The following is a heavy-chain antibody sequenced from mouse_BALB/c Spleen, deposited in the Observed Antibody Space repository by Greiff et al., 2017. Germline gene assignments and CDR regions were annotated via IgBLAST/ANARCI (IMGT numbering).Heavy chain of an antibody. D-gene: IGHD2-4*01. J-gene: IGHJ4*01. CDR2: INSNGGST. V-gene: IGHV5-6-3*01. CDR1: GFTFSSYG. Sequence: EVQVVESGGGLVQPGGSLKLSCAASGFTFSSYGMSWVRQTPDKRLELVATINSNGGSTYYPDSVKGRFTISRDNAKNTLYLQMSSLKSEDTAMYYCARFYDYDGRYAMDYWGQGTSVTVSS. CDR3: ARFYDYDGRYAMDY.